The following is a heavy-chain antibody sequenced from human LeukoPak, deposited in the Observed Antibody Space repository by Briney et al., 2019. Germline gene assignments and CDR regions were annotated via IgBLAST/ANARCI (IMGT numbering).Heavy chain of an antibody. J-gene: IGHJ4*02. CDR1: GYTLTELS. Sequence: ASVKVSCKVSGYTLTELSMHWVRQAPGKGVEWMGGFDPKDGETIYAQKFQGRVTMTEDTSTDTAYMELSSLRSEDTAVYYCATTHSASRTGIFDYWGQGTLVTVSS. D-gene: IGHD6-13*01. CDR2: FDPKDGET. CDR3: ATTHSASRTGIFDY. V-gene: IGHV1-24*01.